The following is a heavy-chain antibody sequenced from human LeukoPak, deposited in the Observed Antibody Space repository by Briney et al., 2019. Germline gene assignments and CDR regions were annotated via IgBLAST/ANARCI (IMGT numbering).Heavy chain of an antibody. CDR3: AREDYGGNSGI. CDR2: IYYSGST. V-gene: IGHV4-31*03. D-gene: IGHD4-23*01. Sequence: RASQTLSLTCTVSGGSISSGGYYWSWIRQHPGKGLEWIGYIYYSGSTNYNPSLKSRVTISVDTSKNQFSLKLSYVTAADTAVYYCAREDYGGNSGIWGQGTLVTVSS. J-gene: IGHJ4*02. CDR1: GGSISSGGYY.